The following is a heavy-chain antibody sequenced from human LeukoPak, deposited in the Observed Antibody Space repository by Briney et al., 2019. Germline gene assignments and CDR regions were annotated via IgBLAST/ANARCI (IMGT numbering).Heavy chain of an antibody. CDR1: GFTFTSSA. Sequence: GASVKVSCKASGFTFTSSAVQWVRQARGQRLEWIGWIVVGSGNTNYAQKFQERVTITRDMSTSTAYMELSSLRSEDTAVYYCARGHYDSSGYSIDAYYFDYWGQGTLVTVSS. D-gene: IGHD3-22*01. J-gene: IGHJ4*02. CDR2: IVVGSGNT. CDR3: ARGHYDSSGYSIDAYYFDY. V-gene: IGHV1-58*01.